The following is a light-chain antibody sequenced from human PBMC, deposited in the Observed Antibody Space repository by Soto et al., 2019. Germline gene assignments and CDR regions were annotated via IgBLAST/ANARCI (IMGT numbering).Light chain of an antibody. CDR1: SSDVGHSNF. Sequence: QSALTQPPSASGSPGQSVTISCTGSSSDVGHSNFVSWYQQHPGKGPKLIIYEVSKRPSGVPDRFSGSKSGNTASLSVSGLQDEDEADYFCQSYDSSLSGWVFGGGTKLTVL. V-gene: IGLV2-8*01. CDR2: EVS. J-gene: IGLJ3*02. CDR3: QSYDSSLSGWV.